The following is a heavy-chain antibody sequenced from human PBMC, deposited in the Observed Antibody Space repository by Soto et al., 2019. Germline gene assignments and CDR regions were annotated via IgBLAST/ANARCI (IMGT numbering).Heavy chain of an antibody. CDR3: ARDLLPYSSSFVFYY. CDR1: GGSISSGGYY. D-gene: IGHD6-6*01. CDR2: IYYSGST. V-gene: IGHV4-31*03. Sequence: QVQLQESGPGLVKPSQTLSLTCTVSGGSISSGGYYWSWIRQHPGKGLEWIGYIYYSGSTYYNPYLKSRVTISVDTSKNQFSLKLSSVTAADTAVYYCARDLLPYSSSFVFYYWGQGTLVTVSS. J-gene: IGHJ4*02.